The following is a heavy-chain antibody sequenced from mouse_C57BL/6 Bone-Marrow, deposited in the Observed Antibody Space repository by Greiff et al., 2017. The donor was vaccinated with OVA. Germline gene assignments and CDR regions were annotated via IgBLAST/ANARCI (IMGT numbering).Heavy chain of an antibody. CDR1: GFTFSDYG. CDR2: ISSGSSTI. CDR3: ARCYGSSYDYAMDY. D-gene: IGHD1-1*01. Sequence: EVMLVESGGGLVKPGGSLKLSCAASGFTFSDYGMHWVRQAPEKGLEWVAYISSGSSTIYYADTVKGRFTISRDNAKNTLFLQMTSLRSEDTAMYYCARCYGSSYDYAMDYWGQGTSVTVSS. J-gene: IGHJ4*01. V-gene: IGHV5-17*01.